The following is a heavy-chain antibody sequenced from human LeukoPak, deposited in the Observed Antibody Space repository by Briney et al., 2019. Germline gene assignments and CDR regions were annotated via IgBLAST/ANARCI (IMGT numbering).Heavy chain of an antibody. CDR1: GGSISSSSYY. J-gene: IGHJ4*02. V-gene: IGHV4-39*07. Sequence: SETLSLTCTVSGGSISSSSYYWGWIRQPPGKGLEWIGSICYSGSTYYNPSLKSRVTISVDTSKNQFSLKLSSVTAADTAVYYCARDRVYVWGSYRSPPDYWGQGTLVTVSS. CDR2: ICYSGST. CDR3: ARDRVYVWGSYRSPPDY. D-gene: IGHD3-16*02.